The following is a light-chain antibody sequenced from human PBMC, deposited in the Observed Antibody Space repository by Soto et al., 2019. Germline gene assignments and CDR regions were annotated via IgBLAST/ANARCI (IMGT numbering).Light chain of an antibody. CDR2: GAS. Sequence: EIVMTQSPATLSVSPGERATLSCRASQSVSSNLAWYQQKPGQAPRLLIYGASTRATGIPARFSGSGSGTEFTLTISLLQSEDFAVYYCQQYNNWPPWTVGQGTKVEIK. J-gene: IGKJ1*01. CDR3: QQYNNWPPWT. CDR1: QSVSSN. V-gene: IGKV3-15*01.